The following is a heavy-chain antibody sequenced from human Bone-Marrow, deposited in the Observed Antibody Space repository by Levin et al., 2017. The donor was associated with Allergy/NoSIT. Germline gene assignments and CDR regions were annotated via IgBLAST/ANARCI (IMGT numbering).Heavy chain of an antibody. CDR2: ISYDGSSY. Sequence: GGSLRLSCVASGFSFSTYAMHWVRQAPGKGLDWVAMISYDGSSYYYTDSAKGRFTISRDNSKNTLYLQVDSLKTEDTAIYYCAKSGLPREHSSGWFAYFDLWGRGTLVTVSS. J-gene: IGHJ2*01. D-gene: IGHD6-19*01. CDR1: GFSFSTYA. V-gene: IGHV3-30*18. CDR3: AKSGLPREHSSGWFAYFDL.